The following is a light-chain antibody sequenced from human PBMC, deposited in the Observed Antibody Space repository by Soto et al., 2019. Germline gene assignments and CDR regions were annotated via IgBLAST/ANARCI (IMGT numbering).Light chain of an antibody. CDR3: SSYAGNNNLV. J-gene: IGLJ1*01. V-gene: IGLV2-8*01. Sequence: QSALTQPPSASGSPGQSVTISCTGTSSDVGGYNDVSWYQQHPGKAPKIMIYEVSKRPSGVPDRFSGSKSGNTASLTVSGLQAEDEADYYCSSYAGNNNLVFGTGTKLTVL. CDR2: EVS. CDR1: SSDVGGYND.